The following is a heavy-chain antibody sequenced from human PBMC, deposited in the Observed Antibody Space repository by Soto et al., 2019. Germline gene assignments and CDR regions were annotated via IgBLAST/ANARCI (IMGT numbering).Heavy chain of an antibody. J-gene: IGHJ3*02. Sequence: GGSLRLSCAASGFTVSSNYMSWVRQAPGKGLEWVSVIYSGGSTYYADSVKGRFTISRDNSKNTLYLQMNSLRAEDTAVYYCARSGRWASGAFDIWGQGTMVTVSS. CDR3: ARSGRWASGAFDI. V-gene: IGHV3-53*01. D-gene: IGHD1-26*01. CDR1: GFTVSSNY. CDR2: IYSGGST.